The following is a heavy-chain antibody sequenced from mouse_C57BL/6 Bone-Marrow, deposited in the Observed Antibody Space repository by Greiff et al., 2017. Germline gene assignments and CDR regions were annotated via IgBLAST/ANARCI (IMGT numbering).Heavy chain of an antibody. CDR1: GYTFTSYW. Sequence: VKLQQPGAELVKPGASVKMSCKASGYTFTSYWITWVKQRPGQGLEWIGDICPGSGSTNYNEKFKSKATLTVDTSSSTAYMQLSSLTSEDSAVYYCAREGKFITTVVPFDYWGQGTTLTVSS. D-gene: IGHD1-1*01. V-gene: IGHV1-55*01. J-gene: IGHJ2*01. CDR3: AREGKFITTVVPFDY. CDR2: ICPGSGST.